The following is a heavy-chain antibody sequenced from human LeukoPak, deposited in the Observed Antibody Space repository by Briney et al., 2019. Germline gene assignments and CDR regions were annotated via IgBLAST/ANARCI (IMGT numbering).Heavy chain of an antibody. CDR1: GFTVSSNY. CDR2: LYSGGAT. D-gene: IGHD6-19*01. V-gene: IGHV3-53*01. Sequence: PGESLRLSCAASGFTVSSNYMSWVRQPAGKGLEWVSVLYSGGATFYADSVKGRFTISRDTSKNTLYLQMNDLRADDTAVYYCTKLKGWYGEGFFDYWGQGTLVTVSS. J-gene: IGHJ4*02. CDR3: TKLKGWYGEGFFDY.